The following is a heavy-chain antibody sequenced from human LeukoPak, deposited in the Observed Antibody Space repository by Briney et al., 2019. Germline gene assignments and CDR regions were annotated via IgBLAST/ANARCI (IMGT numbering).Heavy chain of an antibody. Sequence: SSETLSLTCTVSGGSISSSSYYWGWIRQPPGKGLEWIGSIYYSGSTYYNPSLKSRVTISVDTSKNQFSLKLSSVTAADTAVYYCARQDILTGYGYFDYWGQGTLVTVSS. D-gene: IGHD3-9*01. V-gene: IGHV4-39*01. CDR3: ARQDILTGYGYFDY. CDR1: GGSISSSSYY. J-gene: IGHJ4*02. CDR2: IYYSGST.